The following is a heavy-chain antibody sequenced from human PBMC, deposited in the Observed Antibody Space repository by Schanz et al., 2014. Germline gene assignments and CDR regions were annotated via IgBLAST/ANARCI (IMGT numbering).Heavy chain of an antibody. J-gene: IGHJ4*02. CDR2: ISWNSGSI. CDR1: GFPFNEYG. D-gene: IGHD3-9*01. Sequence: EVQLLESGGGLVQPGGSLRLSCAASGFPFNEYGMLWVRQAPGKGLEWVSSISWNSGSIDYADSVKGRFTISRDNAKNSLYLQMNSLRAEDTAVYYCAKHVRSLTGNDYWGQGTLVTVSS. V-gene: IGHV3-9*01. CDR3: AKHVRSLTGNDY.